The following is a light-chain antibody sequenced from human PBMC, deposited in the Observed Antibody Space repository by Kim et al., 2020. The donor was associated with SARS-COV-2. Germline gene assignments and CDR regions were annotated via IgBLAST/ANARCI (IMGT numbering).Light chain of an antibody. V-gene: IGLV1-51*01. CDR1: SSNIGNNY. J-gene: IGLJ3*02. CDR2: DNN. CDR3: GTWDSSLSAKWV. Sequence: QSVLTQPPSVSAAPGQKVTISCTGSSSNIGNNYVSWYQQHPGTAPKHLIYDNNNRPSGIPDRFSGSKSGTSATLGITGLQTGDEADYYCGTWDSSLSAKWVFGGGTKLTVL.